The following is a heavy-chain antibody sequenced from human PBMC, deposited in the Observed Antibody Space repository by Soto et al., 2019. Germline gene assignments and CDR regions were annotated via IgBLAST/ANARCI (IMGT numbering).Heavy chain of an antibody. D-gene: IGHD3-10*01. CDR1: GGSISSYY. V-gene: IGHV4-59*01. CDR3: ARSLTVVRGVGFDL. J-gene: IGHJ2*01. CDR2: IYYSGST. Sequence: PSETLSLTCTVSGGSISSYYWSWIRQPPGKGLEWIGYIYYSGSTNYNPSLKSRVTISVDTSKNQFSLKLSSVTAADTAVYYCARSLTVVRGVGFDLWGRGTLVTVSS.